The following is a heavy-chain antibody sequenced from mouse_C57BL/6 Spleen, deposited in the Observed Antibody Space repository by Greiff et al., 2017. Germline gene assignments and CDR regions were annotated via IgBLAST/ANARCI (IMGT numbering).Heavy chain of an antibody. D-gene: IGHD2-13*01. CDR1: GFTFSSYG. Sequence: EVQVVESGGDLVKPGGSLKLSCAASGFTFSSYGMSWVRQTPDKRLEWVATISSGGSYTYYPDSVKGRFTISRDNAKNTLYLQMSSLKSEDTAMYYCARHGDFHWYFDVWGTGTTVTVSS. V-gene: IGHV5-6*01. CDR2: ISSGGSYT. CDR3: ARHGDFHWYFDV. J-gene: IGHJ1*03.